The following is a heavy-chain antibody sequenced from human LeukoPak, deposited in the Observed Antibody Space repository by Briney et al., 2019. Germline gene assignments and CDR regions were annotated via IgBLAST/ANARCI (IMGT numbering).Heavy chain of an antibody. Sequence: GGTLRLSCAASGFTFSSYGVSWVRQAPGKGLEWASGISGSGHRTYYADSVKGRFTISRDNSKNTLYLQMNSLRAEDTAVYYCAKDWGEYFDYVWGSFTSFDFWGQGTLVTVSS. CDR2: ISGSGHRT. V-gene: IGHV3-23*01. J-gene: IGHJ4*02. CDR1: GFTFSSYG. D-gene: IGHD3-16*01. CDR3: AKDWGEYFDYVWGSFTSFDF.